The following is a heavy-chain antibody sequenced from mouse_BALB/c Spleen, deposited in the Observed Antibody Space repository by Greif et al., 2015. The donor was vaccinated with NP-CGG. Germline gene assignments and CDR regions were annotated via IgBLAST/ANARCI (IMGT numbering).Heavy chain of an antibody. CDR3: AKDWPSYFDY. CDR2: IRDKANGYTT. CDR1: GFTFTDYF. J-gene: IGHJ2*01. Sequence: EVKLVESGGGLVQPGGSLRLSCAASGFTFTDYFMSWVRQPPGKAPEWLGFIRDKANGYTTEYSASVKGRFTISRDNSQSIIYLQMNTLRAEDSATYYCAKDWPSYFDYWGQGTTLTVSS. V-gene: IGHV7-3*02.